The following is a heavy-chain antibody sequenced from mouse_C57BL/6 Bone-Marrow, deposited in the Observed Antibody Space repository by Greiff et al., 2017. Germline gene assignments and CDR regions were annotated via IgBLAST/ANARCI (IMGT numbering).Heavy chain of an antibody. CDR3: ARILPLYYYSMDY. J-gene: IGHJ4*01. V-gene: IGHV1-64*01. Sequence: QVQLQQPGAELVKPGASVKLSCKASGYTFTSYWMHWVKQRPGQGLEWIGMIHPNSGSTNYNEKFKSKATLTVDKSSSTAYMQLSSLTSEDSAVYYCARILPLYYYSMDYWGQGTSVTVSS. CDR1: GYTFTSYW. D-gene: IGHD1-1*01. CDR2: IHPNSGST.